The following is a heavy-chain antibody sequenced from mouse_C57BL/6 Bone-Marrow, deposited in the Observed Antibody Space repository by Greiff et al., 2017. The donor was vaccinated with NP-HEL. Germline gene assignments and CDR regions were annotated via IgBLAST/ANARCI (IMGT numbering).Heavy chain of an antibody. V-gene: IGHV1-42*01. J-gene: IGHJ2*01. CDR1: GYSFTGYY. CDR2: INPSTGGT. Sequence: EVKLMESGPELVKPGASVKISCKASGYSFTGYYMNWVKQSPEKSLEWIGEINPSTGGTTYNQKFKAKATLTVDKSSSTAYMQLKSLTSEDSAVYYCARGEGAYYFDYWGQGTTLTVSS. CDR3: ARGEGAYYFDY.